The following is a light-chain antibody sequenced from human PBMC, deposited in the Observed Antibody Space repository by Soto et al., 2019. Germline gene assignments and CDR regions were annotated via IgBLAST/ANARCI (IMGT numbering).Light chain of an antibody. V-gene: IGKV1-39*01. CDR3: QQSYSTRLT. Sequence: DIQMTPSPSSLSASVGDRVTITCRASQSISSYLNWYQQKPGKAPKLLIYAASSLQSGVPSRFSGSGSGTDFTLTISSLQPEDFDTYYCQQSYSTRLTFGGGTKVEIK. CDR1: QSISSY. CDR2: AAS. J-gene: IGKJ4*01.